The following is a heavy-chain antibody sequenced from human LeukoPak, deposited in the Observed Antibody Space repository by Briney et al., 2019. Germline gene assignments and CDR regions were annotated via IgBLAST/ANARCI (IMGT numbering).Heavy chain of an antibody. CDR2: ISGSGGST. CDR1: GFTFSSYA. Sequence: GGSLRLSCAASGFTFSSYAMSWVRQAPGKGLEWVSAISGSGGSTYYADSVKGRFTISRDNSKNTLYLQMNSLRAEDTAVYYCAKDRLPSALYYYCYGMDVWGQGTTVTVSS. CDR3: AKDRLPSALYYYCYGMDV. J-gene: IGHJ6*02. V-gene: IGHV3-23*01.